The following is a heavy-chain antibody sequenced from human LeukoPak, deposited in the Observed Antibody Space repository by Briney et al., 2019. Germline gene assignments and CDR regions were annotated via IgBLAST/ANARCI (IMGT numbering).Heavy chain of an antibody. J-gene: IGHJ6*03. V-gene: IGHV4-4*09. CDR3: ARRDVYYYYMDV. CDR1: GGSISSYY. Sequence: SETLSLTCTVSGGSISSYYWSWIRQPPGKGLEWIGYIYTSGGINYNPSLKSRVTISVDTSKNQFSLKLSSVTAADTAVYYCARRDVYYYYMDVWGKGTTVTVSS. CDR2: IYTSGGI.